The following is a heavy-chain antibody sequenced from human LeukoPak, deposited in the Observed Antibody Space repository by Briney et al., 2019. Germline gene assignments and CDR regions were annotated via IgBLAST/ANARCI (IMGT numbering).Heavy chain of an antibody. J-gene: IGHJ4*02. Sequence: GGSLRLSCAASGFTFSSYWMSWVRQAPGKGLEWVANIKQDGSEKYYADSVKGRFTISRDNSKNTLYLQMNSLRVEDTALYYCANREKYLWLGFDFWGQGTLVTVSS. CDR1: GFTFSSYW. D-gene: IGHD3-10*01. CDR3: ANREKYLWLGFDF. CDR2: IKQDGSEK. V-gene: IGHV3-7*01.